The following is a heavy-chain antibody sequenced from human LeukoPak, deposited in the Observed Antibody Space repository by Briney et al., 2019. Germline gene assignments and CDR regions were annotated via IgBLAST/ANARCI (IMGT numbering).Heavy chain of an antibody. CDR1: GFTFRSHA. D-gene: IGHD2-21*01. V-gene: IGHV3-30*19. J-gene: IGHJ4*02. CDR2: ISYDGSNK. CDR3: ARGYSVGDY. Sequence: GGSLRLSCAASGFTFRSHAMHWVRQAPGKGLEWVAVISYDGSNKYYTDSVKGRFTISRDNSKNTLYLQMNSLRAEDTAVYYCARGYSVGDYWGQGTLVTVSS.